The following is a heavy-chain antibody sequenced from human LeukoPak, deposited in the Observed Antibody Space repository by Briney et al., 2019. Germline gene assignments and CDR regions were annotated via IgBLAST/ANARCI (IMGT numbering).Heavy chain of an antibody. Sequence: SSETLSLTCTVSGYSISSGYYWGWIRQPPGKGLEWIGEINHSGSTNYNPSLKSRVTISVDTSKNQFSLKLSSVTAADTAVYYCATDSGSSNYWGQGTLVTVSS. D-gene: IGHD3-10*01. V-gene: IGHV4-38-2*02. CDR1: GYSISSGYY. J-gene: IGHJ4*02. CDR3: ATDSGSSNY. CDR2: INHSGST.